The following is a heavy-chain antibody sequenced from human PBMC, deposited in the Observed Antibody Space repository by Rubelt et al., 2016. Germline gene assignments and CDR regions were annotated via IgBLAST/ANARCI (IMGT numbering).Heavy chain of an antibody. D-gene: IGHD1-26*01. V-gene: IGHV3-74*02. J-gene: IGHJ3*02. CDR3: SRRSMGATSAFDI. CDR2: INSDGSIT. CDR1: GFAFRIYW. Sequence: EVQLLESGGTLVQPGGSLRISCAASGFAFRIYWMHWVRQAPGEGLVWVSRINSDGSITNYADSVKGRFTISRDNAKNTLVLQMNSLRGEDTAVYYCSRRSMGATSAFDIWGQGTMVTVSS.